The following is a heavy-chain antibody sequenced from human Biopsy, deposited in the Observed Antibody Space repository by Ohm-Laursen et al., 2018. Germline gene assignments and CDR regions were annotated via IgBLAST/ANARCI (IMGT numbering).Heavy chain of an antibody. CDR3: ARGSDSDY. CDR2: ISANGATS. CDR1: GFTYTTFA. Sequence: GSLRLSCAASGFTYTTFAMSWVRQAPGKGPEWVSTISANGATSYYADSVKGRFTISRDNSKNSLSLQMNSLRAEDTAVYYCARGSDSDYWGQGTLVTVSS. V-gene: IGHV3-23*01. J-gene: IGHJ4*02.